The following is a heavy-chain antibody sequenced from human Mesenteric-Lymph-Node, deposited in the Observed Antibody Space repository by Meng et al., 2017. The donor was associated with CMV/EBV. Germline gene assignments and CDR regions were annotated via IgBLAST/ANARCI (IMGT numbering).Heavy chain of an antibody. D-gene: IGHD3-9*01. CDR1: GYTFTSYH. CDR2: INPSGGST. CDR3: ARDYDILTGRDS. J-gene: IGHJ4*02. V-gene: IGHV1-46*01. Sequence: SCQASGYTFTSYHMHWVRQAPGQGLEWMGIINPSGGSTTYAQKFQGRVTMTRDTSTSTVYMELSSLRSEDTAVYYCARDYDILTGRDSWGQGTLVTVSS.